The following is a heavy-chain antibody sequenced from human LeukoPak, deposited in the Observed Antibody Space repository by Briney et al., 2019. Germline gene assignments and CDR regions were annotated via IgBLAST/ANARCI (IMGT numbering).Heavy chain of an antibody. D-gene: IGHD5-18*01. CDR3: ARGVRRGYSAELDY. J-gene: IGHJ4*02. CDR1: GGSFSGYY. CDR2: INHSGST. V-gene: IGHV4-34*01. Sequence: PSETLPTCAVCGGSFSGYYWSWIRQPPGKGLEWIGEINHSGSTNYNPSLKSRVTISVDTSKNQFSLKLSSVTAADTAVYYCARGVRRGYSAELDYWGQGTLVTVSS.